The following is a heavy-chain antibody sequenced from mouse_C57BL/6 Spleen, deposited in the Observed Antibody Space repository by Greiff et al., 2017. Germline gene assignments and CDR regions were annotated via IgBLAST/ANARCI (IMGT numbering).Heavy chain of an antibody. V-gene: IGHV1-62-2*01. CDR3: ARHGGIYYGKDWYFDV. J-gene: IGHJ1*03. D-gene: IGHD2-1*01. Sequence: QVQLKESGAELVKPGASVKLSCKASGYTFTEYTIHWVKQRSGQGLEWIGWFYPGSGSIKYNEKFKDKATLTADKSSSTVYMELSRLTSEDSAVYCCARHGGIYYGKDWYFDVWGTGTTVTVSS. CDR1: GYTFTEYT. CDR2: FYPGSGSI.